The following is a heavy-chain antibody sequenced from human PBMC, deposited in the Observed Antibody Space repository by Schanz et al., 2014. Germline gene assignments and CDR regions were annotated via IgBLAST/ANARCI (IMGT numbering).Heavy chain of an antibody. CDR2: ISGYTGGT. CDR1: RYTFNTYG. Sequence: QGQLVQSGPEVKEPGASVKVSCKASRYTFNTYGLNWVRQAPGQGLEWIGWISGYTGGTKYTQKIQHRVNMTTDRATSTIDREMRILRFDETTVNYCARTTFGKGKTYLVDYDFYHYKDVWGNGTTVTVSS. D-gene: IGHD1-1*01. CDR3: ARTTFGKGKTYLVDYDFYHYKDV. V-gene: IGHV1-18*01. J-gene: IGHJ6*03.